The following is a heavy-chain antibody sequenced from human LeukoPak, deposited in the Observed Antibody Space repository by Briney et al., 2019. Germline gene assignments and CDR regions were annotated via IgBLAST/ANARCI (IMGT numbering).Heavy chain of an antibody. J-gene: IGHJ4*02. D-gene: IGHD3-3*01. Sequence: PGRSLRLSCAASGFTFSSYAMHWVRQAPGKGLEWVAVISYDGSNKYYADSVKGRFTISRDNSKNTLYLQMNSLRAEDTAVYYCARDRYDFWSGFPGYWGQGTLVTVSS. CDR2: ISYDGSNK. V-gene: IGHV3-30*04. CDR3: ARDRYDFWSGFPGY. CDR1: GFTFSSYA.